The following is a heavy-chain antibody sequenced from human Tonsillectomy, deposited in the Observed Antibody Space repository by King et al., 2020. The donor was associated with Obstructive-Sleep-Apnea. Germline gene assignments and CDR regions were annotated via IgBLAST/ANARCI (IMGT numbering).Heavy chain of an antibody. D-gene: IGHD2-2*01. J-gene: IGHJ6*02. V-gene: IGHV3-23*04. CDR3: AKVSRDGGIVEVPTAKEYYYYYYDLDV. Sequence: VQLVESGGGLVQPGGSLRLSCAVSGFTFRSYVMNWVRQAPGKGLEWVSTLSGSDGSTYYADSVKGRFTISRDNSKNTLYLQMNSLRVEDTAEYYCAKVSRDGGIVEVPTAKEYYYYYYDLDVWGQGTTVTVSS. CDR2: LSGSDGST. CDR1: GFTFRSYV.